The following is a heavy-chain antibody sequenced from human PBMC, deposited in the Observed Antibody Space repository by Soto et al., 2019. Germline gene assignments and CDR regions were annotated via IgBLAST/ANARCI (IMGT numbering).Heavy chain of an antibody. CDR3: ARSQGPTGMDA. Sequence: EVQVVESGGGLVQPGGSLRLSCAASGFTLSDHYVDWVRQAPGKGLEWVGRSTDKSYSYTTTYAASVQGRFIISRDESKNTLYLQMNGLKTEDTALYYCARSQGPTGMDAWDQGTTVTVSS. V-gene: IGHV3-72*01. CDR2: STDKSYSYTT. J-gene: IGHJ6*02. CDR1: GFTLSDHY.